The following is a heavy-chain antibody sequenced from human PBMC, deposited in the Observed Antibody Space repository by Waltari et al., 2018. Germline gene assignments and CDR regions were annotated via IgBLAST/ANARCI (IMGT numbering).Heavy chain of an antibody. CDR1: GYTFTGNY. J-gene: IGHJ4*02. CDR2: INPRSGGK. CDR3: ARRGTTDAPSSFYYFDY. Sequence: QVQLVQSGAEVKKPGASVTVSCKASGYTFTGNYIHWVRKAPGQGLEWMGWINPRSGGKKYAQKFQGRVTTTRDTSITTAYMELNRLTSDDTAVYYCARRGTTDAPSSFYYFDYWGQGTLVTVSS. D-gene: IGHD1-1*01. V-gene: IGHV1-2*02.